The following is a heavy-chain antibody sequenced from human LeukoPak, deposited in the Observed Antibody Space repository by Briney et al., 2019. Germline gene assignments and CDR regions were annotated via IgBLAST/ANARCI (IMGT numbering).Heavy chain of an antibody. D-gene: IGHD3-10*01. J-gene: IGHJ4*02. Sequence: SETLSLTCTVSGGSISSYYWSWIRQPPGKGLEWIGEINHSGSTNYNPSLKSRVTISVDTSKNQFSLKLSSVTVADTAVYYCARSPRNYYGSTVRNYFDYWGQGTLVTVSS. CDR3: ARSPRNYYGSTVRNYFDY. CDR2: INHSGST. CDR1: GGSISSYY. V-gene: IGHV4-34*01.